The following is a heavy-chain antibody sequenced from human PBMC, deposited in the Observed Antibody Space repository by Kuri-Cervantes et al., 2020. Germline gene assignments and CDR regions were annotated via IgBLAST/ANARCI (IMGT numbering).Heavy chain of an antibody. CDR3: ARDRGDYGGNSLSFYYGMDV. J-gene: IGHJ6*02. CDR1: GFTFSDYY. Sequence: GESLKISCAASGFTFSDYYMGWIRQAPGKGLEWVSYISSSGSTIYYADSVKGRFTISRDNAKNSLYLQMNSLRAEDTAVYYCARDRGDYGGNSLSFYYGMDVWGQGTTVTVSS. D-gene: IGHD4-23*01. V-gene: IGHV3-11*01. CDR2: ISSSGSTI.